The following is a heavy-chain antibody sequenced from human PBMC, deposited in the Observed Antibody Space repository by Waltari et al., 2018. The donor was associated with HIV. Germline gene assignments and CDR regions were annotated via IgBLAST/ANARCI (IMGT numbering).Heavy chain of an antibody. D-gene: IGHD3-10*01. J-gene: IGHJ3*02. Sequence: EVQVVESGGGLVQPGGSLRLSCAASGFTFSSYEMNWVRQAPGKGLEWVSYISSSGSTIYFADSVKGRFTMSRDNAKNSLYLRMNSLRAEDTAVYYCARASMIRGTGAFDIWGQGTMVTVSS. CDR2: ISSSGSTI. CDR3: ARASMIRGTGAFDI. CDR1: GFTFSSYE. V-gene: IGHV3-48*03.